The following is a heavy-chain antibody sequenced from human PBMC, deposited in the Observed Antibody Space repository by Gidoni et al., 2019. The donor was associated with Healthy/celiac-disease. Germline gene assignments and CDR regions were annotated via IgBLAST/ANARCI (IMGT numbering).Heavy chain of an antibody. CDR1: GFTFDDYA. J-gene: IGHJ4*02. D-gene: IGHD6-13*01. V-gene: IGHV3-9*01. CDR3: AKGGTSSSWLWDY. Sequence: EVQLVESGGGLVQPGRSLRLSCAAPGFTFDDYAMHWVRQAPGKGLEWVSGISWNSGSIGYADSVKGRFTISRDNAKNSLYLQMNSLRAEDTALYYCAKGGTSSSWLWDYWGQGTLVTVSS. CDR2: ISWNSGSI.